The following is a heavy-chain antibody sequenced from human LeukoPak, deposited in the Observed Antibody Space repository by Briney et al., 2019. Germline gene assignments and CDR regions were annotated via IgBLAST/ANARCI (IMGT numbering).Heavy chain of an antibody. V-gene: IGHV6-1*01. CDR3: AGSIAAAGSFDY. CDR2: TYYRSQWYN. CDR1: GDSVSSNSAA. Sequence: SQTLSLTSAISGDSVSSNSAAWNWIPQSPSRGLEWLGWTYYRSQWYNDYAVSVKSRITINPDTSKNQFSLQLNSVTPEDTAVYYCAGSIAAAGSFDYWGQGTLVTVSS. D-gene: IGHD6-13*01. J-gene: IGHJ4*02.